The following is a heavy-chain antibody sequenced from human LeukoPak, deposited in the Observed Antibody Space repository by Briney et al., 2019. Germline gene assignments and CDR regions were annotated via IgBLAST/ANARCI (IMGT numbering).Heavy chain of an antibody. Sequence: SETLSLTCIVSGGSISSSSYYWGWIRQPPGKGLEWIGSIYYSGSTYYNPSLKSRVTISVDTSKNQFSLKLSSVTAADTAVYYCARDRGDSSGYYTIFDYWGQGTLVTVSS. CDR2: IYYSGST. CDR3: ARDRGDSSGYYTIFDY. CDR1: GGSISSSSYY. J-gene: IGHJ4*02. V-gene: IGHV4-39*07. D-gene: IGHD3-22*01.